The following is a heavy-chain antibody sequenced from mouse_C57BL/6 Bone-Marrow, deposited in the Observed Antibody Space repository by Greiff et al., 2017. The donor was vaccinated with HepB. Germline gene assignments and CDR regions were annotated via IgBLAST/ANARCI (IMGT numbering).Heavy chain of an antibody. Sequence: QVQLQQSGPELVKPGASVKISCKASGYAFSSSWMNWVKQRPGKGLEWIGRIYPGDGDTNYNGKFKGKATLTADKSSSTAYMQLSSLTSEDSAVYFCARSTILPLDYWGQGTTLTVSS. V-gene: IGHV1-82*01. CDR3: ARSTILPLDY. J-gene: IGHJ2*01. CDR1: GYAFSSSW. CDR2: IYPGDGDT.